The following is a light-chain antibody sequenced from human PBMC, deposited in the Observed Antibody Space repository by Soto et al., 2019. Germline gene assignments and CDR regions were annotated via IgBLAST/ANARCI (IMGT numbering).Light chain of an antibody. CDR2: GNS. Sequence: QSVLTQRPSVSGAPGQRVTISCIGSSSNIGAGYDVHWYQQLPGTAPKLLIYGNSNRPSGVPDRFSGSKSGTSASLAITGLQAEDEADYYCQSYDSGLSGVVFGGGTKLTVL. CDR3: QSYDSGLSGVV. V-gene: IGLV1-40*01. CDR1: SSNIGAGYD. J-gene: IGLJ2*01.